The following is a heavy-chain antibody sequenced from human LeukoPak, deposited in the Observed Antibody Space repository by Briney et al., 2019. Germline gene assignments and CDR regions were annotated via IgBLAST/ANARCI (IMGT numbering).Heavy chain of an antibody. Sequence: GGSLRLSCAASGFTLSSYDMNWVRQAPGKGLEWLSYISSSGNTIFYADSVKGRFTISRDNAKKSLYLQMNSLRAEDTVIYYCVREMVFWGQGTLVTVSS. D-gene: IGHD2-8*01. CDR1: GFTLSSYD. CDR2: ISSSGNTI. V-gene: IGHV3-48*03. CDR3: VREMVF. J-gene: IGHJ4*02.